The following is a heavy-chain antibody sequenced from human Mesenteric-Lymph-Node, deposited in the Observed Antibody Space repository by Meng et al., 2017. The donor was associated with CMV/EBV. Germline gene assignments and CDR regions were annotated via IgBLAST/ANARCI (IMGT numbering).Heavy chain of an antibody. CDR3: ANSVAVGYTWGNFLDY. Sequence: GESLKISCAASGFTFSNSAMNWVRQAPGKGLEWVSSVSGSAGRVYYADSVKGRFTISRDNSENTLFLQMNSLRAEDSALYYCANSVAVGYTWGNFLDYWGQGTLVTVSS. V-gene: IGHV3-23*01. CDR2: VSGSAGRV. J-gene: IGHJ4*02. CDR1: GFTFSNSA. D-gene: IGHD3-16*02.